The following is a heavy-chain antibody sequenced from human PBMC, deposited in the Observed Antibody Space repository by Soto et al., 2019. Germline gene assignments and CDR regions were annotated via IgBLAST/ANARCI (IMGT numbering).Heavy chain of an antibody. Sequence: PSETLSLTCAVSGGSFRGYFWSWIRQSPAKGLEWIGGINDSGNTYYNPSFKSRLTISVDTSTSQISLRLTSVTAADSAVYYCQGGDFWGQGTRVTVSS. J-gene: IGHJ4*02. V-gene: IGHV4-34*01. D-gene: IGHD3-16*01. CDR2: INDSGNT. CDR3: QGGDF. CDR1: GGSFRGYF.